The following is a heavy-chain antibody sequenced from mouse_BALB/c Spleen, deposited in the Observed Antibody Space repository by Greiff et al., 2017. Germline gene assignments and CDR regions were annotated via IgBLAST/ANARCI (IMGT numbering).Heavy chain of an antibody. D-gene: IGHD4-1*01. Sequence: VQLQQSGPGLVKPSQSLSLTCTVTGYSITSDYAWNWIRQFPGNKLEWMGYISYSGSTSYNPSLKSRISITRDTSKNQFFLQLNSVTTEDTATYYCAVTGTDYAMDYWGQGTSVTVSS. CDR3: AVTGTDYAMDY. CDR2: ISYSGST. V-gene: IGHV3-2*02. CDR1: GYSITSDYA. J-gene: IGHJ4*01.